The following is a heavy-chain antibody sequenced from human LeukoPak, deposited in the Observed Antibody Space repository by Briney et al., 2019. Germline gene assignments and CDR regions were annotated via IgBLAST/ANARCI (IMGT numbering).Heavy chain of an antibody. CDR1: GYSFTSYW. D-gene: IGHD2-2*01. CDR3: ATSTQLLISYYYMDV. J-gene: IGHJ6*03. Sequence: GESLKISCKGSGYSFTSYWIGWVRQMPGKGLEWMGIIYPGDSDTRYSPSFQGQVTISADKSISTAYLQWSSLKASDTAMYYCATSTQLLISYYYMDVWGKGTTVTVSS. CDR2: IYPGDSDT. V-gene: IGHV5-51*01.